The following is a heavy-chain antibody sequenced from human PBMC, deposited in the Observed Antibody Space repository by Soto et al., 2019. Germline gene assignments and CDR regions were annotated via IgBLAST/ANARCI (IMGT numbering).Heavy chain of an antibody. CDR2: IYYSGST. CDR1: GGSISSGGYY. Sequence: SETLSLTCTVSGGSISSGGYYWSWIRQHPGKGLEWIGYIYYSGSTYYNPSLKSRVTISVDTSKNQFSLKLSSVTAADTAVYYCARGDCSGGSCYRYYYYGMDVWGQGTTVTVSS. CDR3: ARGDCSGGSCYRYYYYGMDV. V-gene: IGHV4-31*03. D-gene: IGHD2-15*01. J-gene: IGHJ6*02.